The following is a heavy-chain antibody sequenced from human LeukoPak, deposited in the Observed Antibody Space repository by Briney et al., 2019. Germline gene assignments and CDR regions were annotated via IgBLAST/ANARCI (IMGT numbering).Heavy chain of an antibody. CDR1: GFTFSSYE. V-gene: IGHV3-48*03. D-gene: IGHD3-10*01. CDR3: AKDRRVTMVRGVLFDY. Sequence: GGSLRLSCAASGFTFSSYEMNWVRQAPGKGLEWVSYISDSSSTKYYADSVKGRFTISRDNAKNSMYLQMNSLRAEDTAVYYCAKDRRVTMVRGVLFDYWGQGTLVTVSS. J-gene: IGHJ4*02. CDR2: ISDSSSTK.